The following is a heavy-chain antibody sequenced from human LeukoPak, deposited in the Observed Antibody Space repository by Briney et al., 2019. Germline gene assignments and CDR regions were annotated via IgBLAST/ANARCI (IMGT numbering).Heavy chain of an antibody. CDR3: ARETFYYDDSGYYWDYFDY. V-gene: IGHV3-23*01. CDR2: ISGSGGST. CDR1: GFTFSSYA. D-gene: IGHD3-22*01. Sequence: GGSLRLSCAASGFTFSSYAMSWVRQAPGKGLEWVSAISGSGGSTYYADSVKGRFTISRDNSKNTLYLQMNSLRAEDTAVYYCARETFYYDDSGYYWDYFDYWGRGTLVTVSS. J-gene: IGHJ4*02.